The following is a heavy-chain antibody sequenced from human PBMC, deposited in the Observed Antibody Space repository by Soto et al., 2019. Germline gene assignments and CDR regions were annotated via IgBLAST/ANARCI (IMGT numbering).Heavy chain of an antibody. CDR3: ADSWLPTSY. J-gene: IGHJ4*02. D-gene: IGHD3-10*01. Sequence: RSLRLSCATSGFHFSHYCMHWARQAPGKGLVWVSRISPDGRTTTYADSVKGRFTISRDNAKSTLYLQMNSLTVEDGAVYYCADSWLPTSYWGPGTLVTVSS. V-gene: IGHV3-74*01. CDR1: GFHFSHYC. CDR2: ISPDGRTT.